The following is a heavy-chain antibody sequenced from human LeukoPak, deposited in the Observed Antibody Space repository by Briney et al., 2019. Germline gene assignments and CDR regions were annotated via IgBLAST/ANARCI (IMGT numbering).Heavy chain of an antibody. CDR1: GFTFSTYA. CDR3: ARVRYYDFWSGYRDAFDI. J-gene: IGHJ3*02. CDR2: ISGGGDIT. V-gene: IGHV3-23*01. D-gene: IGHD3-3*01. Sequence: GGSLRLSCAASGFTFSTYAMSWVRQTPGKGLEWVSVISGGGDITYYADSVKGRFTISRDNSKNTLYLQMNSLRAEDTAVYYCARVRYYDFWSGYRDAFDIWGQGTMVTVSS.